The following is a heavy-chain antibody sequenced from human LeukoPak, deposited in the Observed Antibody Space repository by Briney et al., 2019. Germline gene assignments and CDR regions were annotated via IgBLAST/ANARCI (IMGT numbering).Heavy chain of an antibody. CDR3: ARVDDLDAFDM. J-gene: IGHJ3*02. Sequence: PGGSLRLSCAASGFTFSSYWMSWVRQAPGKGLEWVAVISDDGSNKYYADSVKGRFTISRDNSKNTLYLKMNSLRAEDTAVYYCARVDDLDAFDMWGQGTMVTVSS. CDR2: ISDDGSNK. CDR1: GFTFSSYW. V-gene: IGHV3-30*03. D-gene: IGHD5-24*01.